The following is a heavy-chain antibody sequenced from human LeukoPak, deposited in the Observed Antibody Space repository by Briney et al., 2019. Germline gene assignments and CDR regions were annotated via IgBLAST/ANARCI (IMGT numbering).Heavy chain of an antibody. V-gene: IGHV4-30-2*01. D-gene: IGHD4-17*01. CDR3: ASSRGDYAGY. Sequence: PSQTLSLTCAVSGGSISSGGYSWSWIRQPPGTGLEWIGYIYHSGSTYYNPSLKSRVTISVDRSKNQFSLKLSSVTAADTAVYYCASSRGDYAGYWGQGTLVTVSS. J-gene: IGHJ4*02. CDR1: GGSISSGGYS. CDR2: IYHSGST.